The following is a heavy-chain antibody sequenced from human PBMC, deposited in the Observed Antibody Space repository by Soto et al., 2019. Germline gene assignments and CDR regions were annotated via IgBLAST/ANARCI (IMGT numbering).Heavy chain of an antibody. V-gene: IGHV1-3*05. D-gene: IGHD6-19*01. CDR2: INAGNGNT. CDR1: GYTFTGYA. Sequence: QVQLVQSGAEEKKPGASVKVSCKASGYTFTGYAMHWVRQATGQRLGWMGWINAGNGNTKYSQKFQGRVTITRDTSASTAYMELSSLRSEDTAVYYCARAVAVPADFDYWGQGTLVTVSS. J-gene: IGHJ4*02. CDR3: ARAVAVPADFDY.